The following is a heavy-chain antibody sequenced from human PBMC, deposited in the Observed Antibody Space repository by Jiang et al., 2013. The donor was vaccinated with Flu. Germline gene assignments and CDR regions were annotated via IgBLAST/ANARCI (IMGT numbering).Heavy chain of an antibody. CDR1: GYTFTGYY. CDR2: INPNSGGT. CDR3: ARDHGLGGASLPGRRFGYGMDV. J-gene: IGHJ6*04. Sequence: VQLVESGAEVKKPGASVKVSCKASGYTFTGYYMHWVRQAPGQGLEWMGWINPNSGGTNYAQKFQGWVTMTRDTSISTAYMELSRLRSDDTAVYYCARDHGLGGASLPGRRFGYGMDVWGKGTTVTVSS. D-gene: IGHD1-26*01. V-gene: IGHV1-2*04.